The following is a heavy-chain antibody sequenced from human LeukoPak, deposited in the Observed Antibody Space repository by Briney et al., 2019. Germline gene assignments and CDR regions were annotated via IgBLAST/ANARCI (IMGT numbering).Heavy chain of an antibody. CDR2: VGDSGGNT. D-gene: IGHD3-22*01. CDR1: GFTFSRYW. V-gene: IGHV3-23*01. CDR3: AKEGHTSGYYSDY. J-gene: IGHJ4*02. Sequence: PGGSLRLSCAASGFTFSRYWMTWVRQAPGKGLEWVSAVGDSGGNTYYADSVKGRFTISRDNSKNTLYLQMNSLRAEDTAVYYCAKEGHTSGYYSDYWGQGTLVTVSS.